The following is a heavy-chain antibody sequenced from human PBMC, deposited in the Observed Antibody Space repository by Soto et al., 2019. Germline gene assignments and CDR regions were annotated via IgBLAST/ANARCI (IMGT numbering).Heavy chain of an antibody. CDR3: AKDYDILTGYYDY. Sequence: QVQLVESGGGVVQPGRSLRLSCAASGFTFSSYGMHWVRQAPGKGLEWVAVISYDGSNKYYADSVKGRFTISRDNSKNTLYLQMNSLRAEDTAVYYCAKDYDILTGYYDYWGQGTLVIVSS. CDR2: ISYDGSNK. D-gene: IGHD3-9*01. V-gene: IGHV3-30*18. J-gene: IGHJ4*02. CDR1: GFTFSSYG.